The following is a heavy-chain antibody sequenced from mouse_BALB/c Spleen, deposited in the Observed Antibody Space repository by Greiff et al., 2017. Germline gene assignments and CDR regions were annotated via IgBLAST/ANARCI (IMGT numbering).Heavy chain of an antibody. CDR3: AREPYGNNWYFDV. Sequence: EVQVVESGGGLVQPGGSRKLSCAASGFTFSSFGMHWVRQAPEKGLEWVAYISSGSSTIYYADTVKGRFTISRDNPKNTLFLQMTSLRSEDTAMYYCAREPYGNNWYFDVWGAGTTVTVSS. CDR1: GFTFSSFG. V-gene: IGHV5-17*02. CDR2: ISSGSSTI. J-gene: IGHJ1*01. D-gene: IGHD2-1*01.